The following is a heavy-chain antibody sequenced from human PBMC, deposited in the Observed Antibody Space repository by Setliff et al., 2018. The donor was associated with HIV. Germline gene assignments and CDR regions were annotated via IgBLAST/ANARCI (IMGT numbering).Heavy chain of an antibody. CDR3: ATDRFFVANY. CDR1: GFTFNSYW. Sequence: PGGSLRLSCAASGFTFNSYWMHWVRQAPGKGLVWVSRISSDGSTTTYADSAKGRFTVSRDNARNTLYLQMNSLRPDDTAVYYCATDRFFVANYWGPGTLVTVSS. J-gene: IGHJ4*02. D-gene: IGHD2-8*01. CDR2: ISSDGSTT. V-gene: IGHV3-74*03.